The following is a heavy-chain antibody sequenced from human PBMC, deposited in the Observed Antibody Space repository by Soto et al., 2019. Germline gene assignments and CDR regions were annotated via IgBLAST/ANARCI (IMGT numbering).Heavy chain of an antibody. CDR3: ARGRITIFGVVTHPPTGMDV. CDR2: IIPIFGTA. CDR1: GGTFSSYA. D-gene: IGHD3-3*01. J-gene: IGHJ6*02. Sequence: GASVKVSCKASGGTFSSYAISWVRQAPGQGLEWMGGIIPIFGTANYAQKFQGRVTITADESTSTAYMELSSLRSEDTAVYYCARGRITIFGVVTHPPTGMDVWGQGTTVTVSS. V-gene: IGHV1-69*13.